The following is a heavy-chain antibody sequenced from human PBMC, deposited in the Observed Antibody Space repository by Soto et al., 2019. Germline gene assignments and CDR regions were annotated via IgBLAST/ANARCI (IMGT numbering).Heavy chain of an antibody. CDR3: ARRSSTVTTHCFSHGMDV. V-gene: IGHV3-33*01. CDR2: IFYDGSHK. Sequence: QVQLEESGGGVVQPGRSLRLSCTASGFAFSDYGMHWVRQAPGKGLEWVAIIFYDGSHKYYADSVKGRFTISRDNSRNTVELQTNSLRAEETATYFCARRSSTVTTHCFSHGMDVCGRGTTVTVSS. J-gene: IGHJ6*02. CDR1: GFAFSDYG. D-gene: IGHD4-17*01.